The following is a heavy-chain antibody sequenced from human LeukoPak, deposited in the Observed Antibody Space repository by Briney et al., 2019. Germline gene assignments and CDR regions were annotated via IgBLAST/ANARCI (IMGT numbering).Heavy chain of an antibody. V-gene: IGHV1-69*06. D-gene: IGHD3-10*01. CDR2: IIPIFGTA. J-gene: IGHJ5*02. Sequence: EASVQVTCTASGGTFSSYAISWLRQPPGQGLDWMGGIIPIFGTANYAQKFQGRVTITADKSTSTAYMELSSLRSEDTAVYYCARDRGDNWFDPWGQGTLVTVSS. CDR3: ARDRGDNWFDP. CDR1: GGTFSSYA.